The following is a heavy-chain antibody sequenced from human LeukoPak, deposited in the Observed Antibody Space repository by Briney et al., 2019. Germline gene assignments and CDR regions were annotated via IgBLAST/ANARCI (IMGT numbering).Heavy chain of an antibody. V-gene: IGHV4-61*01. D-gene: IGHD6-19*01. CDR1: GGSIRSSYYY. Sequence: PSETLSLTCTVSGGSIRSSYYYWSWIRQPPGKGLEWIGYIYYSGSTNYNPSLKSRVTISVDTSKNQFSLKLSSVTAADTAVYYCASYRRDSSGWYVVGYWGQGTLVTVSS. CDR2: IYYSGST. CDR3: ASYRRDSSGWYVVGY. J-gene: IGHJ4*02.